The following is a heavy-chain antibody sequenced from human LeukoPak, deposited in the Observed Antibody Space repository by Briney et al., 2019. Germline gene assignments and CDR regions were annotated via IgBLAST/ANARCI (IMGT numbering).Heavy chain of an antibody. D-gene: IGHD3-3*01. CDR3: AKGSYDFWSGTNFDY. V-gene: IGHV3-23*01. Sequence: GGSLRLSCAASGFTFSSYAMSWVRQAPGKGLNWVSSISGSGRTTYYADSVKGRFTISRDNSENTLYLQMNSLRAEDTAVYYCAKGSYDFWSGTNFDYWGQGTLVTVSS. CDR2: ISGSGRTT. J-gene: IGHJ4*02. CDR1: GFTFSSYA.